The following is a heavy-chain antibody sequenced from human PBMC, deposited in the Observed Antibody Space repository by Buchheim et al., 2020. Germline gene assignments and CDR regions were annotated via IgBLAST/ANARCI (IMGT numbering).Heavy chain of an antibody. V-gene: IGHV3-30*04. Sequence: QVQLVESGGGVVQPGRSLRLSCAASGFTFSTSAMHWVRQAPGKGLKWVAAISYDGSDKYYADSGKGRFTVSRDNSKHPLYLQMNSLRPEDTAVYYCASGDFDTSGDDYWGQGTL. CDR1: GFTFSTSA. CDR3: ASGDFDTSGDDY. D-gene: IGHD3-22*01. CDR2: ISYDGSDK. J-gene: IGHJ4*02.